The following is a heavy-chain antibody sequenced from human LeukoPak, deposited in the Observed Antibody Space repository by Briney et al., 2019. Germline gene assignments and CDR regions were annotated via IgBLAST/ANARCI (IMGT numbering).Heavy chain of an antibody. CDR1: GFTSSDYY. J-gene: IGHJ4*02. CDR3: ARDNYYDSSGFDY. Sequence: GGSLRLSCAASGFTSSDYYMSWIRQAPGKGLEWVSYISSSGSTIYYADSVKGRFTISRDNAKNSLYLQMNSLRAEDTAVYYCARDNYYDSSGFDYWGQGTLVTVSS. CDR2: ISSSGSTI. V-gene: IGHV3-11*01. D-gene: IGHD3-22*01.